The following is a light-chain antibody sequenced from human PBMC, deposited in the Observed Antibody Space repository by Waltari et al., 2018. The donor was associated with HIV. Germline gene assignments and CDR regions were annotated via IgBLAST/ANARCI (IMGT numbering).Light chain of an antibody. Sequence: EIFMTQSPATLSVSPGDRATLSRRASQSVNTNLAWYQFKPVQAPRLLIRAADTRASGVPARFSGSGSGAEFTLAISSLQSEDFALYYCQQYENWPYTFGQGTKVEIK. J-gene: IGKJ2*01. V-gene: IGKV3-15*01. CDR1: QSVNTN. CDR3: QQYENWPYT. CDR2: AAD.